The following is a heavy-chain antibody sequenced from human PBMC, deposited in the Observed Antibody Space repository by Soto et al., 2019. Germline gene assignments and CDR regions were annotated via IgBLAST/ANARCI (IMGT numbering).Heavy chain of an antibody. D-gene: IGHD2-21*01. CDR3: VRELWGQSDP. CDR2: INNSGKT. Sequence: QLQLQESGPGLVKPSETLSLTCTVSGGSISSSSYYWAWIRQPPGQGLEWIGSINNSGKTYYKPSLKCRVTISVDTPKNQFSLRLTPVTAADTAVYYCVRELWGQSDPWGQGTLVTVSS. CDR1: GGSISSSSYY. V-gene: IGHV4-39*01. J-gene: IGHJ5*02.